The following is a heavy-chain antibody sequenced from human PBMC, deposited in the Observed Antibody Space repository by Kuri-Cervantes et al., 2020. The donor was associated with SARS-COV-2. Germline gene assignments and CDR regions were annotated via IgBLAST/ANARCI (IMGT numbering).Heavy chain of an antibody. J-gene: IGHJ6*02. CDR2: ISAYNGYT. D-gene: IGHD6-6*01. Sequence: ASVKVSCKSSGYTFTNYAISWVRQAPGQGLEWMGWISAYNGYTNYAQKLQGRVTMTTDTSTSTAYMDLRSLRSDDTAVYYCARNIAARPADYYYYAMDGWGQGTTVTVSS. CDR3: ARNIAARPADYYYYAMDG. CDR1: GYTFTNYA. V-gene: IGHV1-18*01.